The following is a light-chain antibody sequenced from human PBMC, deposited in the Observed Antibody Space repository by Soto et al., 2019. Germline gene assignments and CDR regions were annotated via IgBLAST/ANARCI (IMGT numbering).Light chain of an antibody. CDR3: QQTYDTPRT. Sequence: IQMTQSPSSLSASVGDRVTITCRASQSISSYLNWYQQKPGKAPKLLIYAASSLQSGVPSRFSGSGSGTYFTLTISSLQPEDFATYYCQQTYDTPRTFGQGTKVDIK. J-gene: IGKJ1*01. CDR1: QSISSY. V-gene: IGKV1-39*01. CDR2: AAS.